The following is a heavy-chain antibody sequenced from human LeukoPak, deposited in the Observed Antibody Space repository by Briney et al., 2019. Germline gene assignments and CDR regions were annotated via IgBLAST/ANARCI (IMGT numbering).Heavy chain of an antibody. D-gene: IGHD6-19*01. CDR3: ARGVIAVAFDI. CDR1: GGSISSYY. Sequence: SETLSLTCTVSGGSISSYYWSWIRQPPGKGLEWIGYIYYSGSTNYNPSLKSRVTISVDTSKNQFSLKLSSVTAADTAVYYCARGVIAVAFDIWGQGTMVTVSS. V-gene: IGHV4-59*01. J-gene: IGHJ3*02. CDR2: IYYSGST.